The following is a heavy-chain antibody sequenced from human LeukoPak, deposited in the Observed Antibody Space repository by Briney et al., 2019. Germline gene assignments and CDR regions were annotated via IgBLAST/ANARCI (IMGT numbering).Heavy chain of an antibody. Sequence: GGSLRLSCAASGFTFKSYGFHWVRQAPGKGLEWVSVIWYDGSRQYHADSVKGRFIVSKDNSKNTVYLQMSSLTVDDTAVYYCAREDCAGGSCLLSGYWGQGTLVIVSS. J-gene: IGHJ4*02. CDR2: IWYDGSRQ. V-gene: IGHV3-33*08. D-gene: IGHD2-15*01. CDR3: AREDCAGGSCLLSGY. CDR1: GFTFKSYG.